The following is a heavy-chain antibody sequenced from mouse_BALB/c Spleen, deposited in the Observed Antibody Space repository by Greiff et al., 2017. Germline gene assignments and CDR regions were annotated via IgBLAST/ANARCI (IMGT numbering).Heavy chain of an antibody. D-gene: IGHD1-1*02. J-gene: IGHJ1*01. CDR2: IRNKANGYTT. CDR1: GFTFTDYY. CDR3: ARAQGGSYAYFDV. V-gene: IGHV7-3*02. Sequence: DVQLQESGGGLVQPGGSLRLSCATSGFTFTDYYMSWVRQPPGKALEWLGFIRNKANGYTTEYSASVKGRFTISRDNSQSILYLQMNTLRAEDSATYYCARAQGGSYAYFDVWGAGTTVTVSS.